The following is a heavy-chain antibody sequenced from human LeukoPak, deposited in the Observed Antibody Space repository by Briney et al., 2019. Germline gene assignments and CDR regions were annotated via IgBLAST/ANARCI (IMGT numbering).Heavy chain of an antibody. CDR1: GYTFTSYG. Sequence: ASVKVSCKASGYTFTSYGISWVRQAPGQGLEWMGWISAYNGNTNYAQKLQGRVTVTTDTSTSTAYMELRSLRSDDTAVYYCARDKAPYYYDSSGYYYFDYWGQGTLVTVSS. CDR2: ISAYNGNT. V-gene: IGHV1-18*01. D-gene: IGHD3-22*01. CDR3: ARDKAPYYYDSSGYYYFDY. J-gene: IGHJ4*02.